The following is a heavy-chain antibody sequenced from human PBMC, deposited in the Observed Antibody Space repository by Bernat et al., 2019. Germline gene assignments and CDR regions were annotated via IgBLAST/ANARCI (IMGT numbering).Heavy chain of an antibody. V-gene: IGHV3-33*01. Sequence: VQLVESGGGVVQPGRSLRLSCAASGFTFSSYGMHWVRQAPGKGLEWVAVIWYDGSNKYYADSVKGRFTISRDNSKNTLYLQMNSLRAEDTAVYYCASGLNYYDSSGYRSWGQGTLVTVSS. D-gene: IGHD3-22*01. CDR3: ASGLNYYDSSGYRS. J-gene: IGHJ4*02. CDR1: GFTFSSYG. CDR2: IWYDGSNK.